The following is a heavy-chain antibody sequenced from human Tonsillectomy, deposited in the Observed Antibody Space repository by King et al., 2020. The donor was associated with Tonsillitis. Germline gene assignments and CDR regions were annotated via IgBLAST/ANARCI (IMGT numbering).Heavy chain of an antibody. CDR1: GGSINSRDW. V-gene: IGHV4-4*02. Sequence: MQLQESGPGLVKPSGTLSLTCAVSGGSINSRDWWSWVRQPPGKGLEWIGEVYHSGLTHYNPSLKSRVNISLDNSKNHFSLNLSSVTAADTAVYYCARDRDGYNNGGGAFDVWGQGTMVSVSS. D-gene: IGHD5-24*01. CDR2: VYHSGLT. J-gene: IGHJ3*01. CDR3: ARDRDGYNNGGGAFDV.